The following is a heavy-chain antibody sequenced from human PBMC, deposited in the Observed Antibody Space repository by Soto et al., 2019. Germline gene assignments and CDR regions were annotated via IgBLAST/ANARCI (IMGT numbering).Heavy chain of an antibody. D-gene: IGHD3-22*01. CDR2: IYPDDSDS. CDR3: ARLSYYESSGYLDYFDY. CDR1: GYSFTSYW. V-gene: IGHV5-51*01. Sequence: PGESLKISCQGSGYSFTSYWIVWVRQMPGKGLEWMGIIYPDDSDSRYSPSFQGHVTISADKSISTAYLQWSSLKASDTAIYYCARLSYYESSGYLDYFDYWGQGALVTVS. J-gene: IGHJ4*02.